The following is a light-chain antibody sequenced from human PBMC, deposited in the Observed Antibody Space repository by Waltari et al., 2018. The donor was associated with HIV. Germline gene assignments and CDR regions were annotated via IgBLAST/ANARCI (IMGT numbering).Light chain of an antibody. Sequence: QSVLTQPPSASGTPGQRVTISCSGSSSNIGSNYVYWYQQLPGTAPKLLIYNNNRRPSGVPDRLSGSKSGTSASLAISGLRSEDEADYYCAAWDDSLRGVFGGGTKVTVL. CDR2: NNN. CDR1: SSNIGSNY. V-gene: IGLV1-47*01. J-gene: IGLJ2*01. CDR3: AAWDDSLRGV.